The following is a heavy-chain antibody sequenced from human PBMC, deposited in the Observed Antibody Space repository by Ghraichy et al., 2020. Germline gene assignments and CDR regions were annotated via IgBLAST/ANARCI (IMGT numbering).Heavy chain of an antibody. CDR1: GFTFSSYS. J-gene: IGHJ6*02. D-gene: IGHD6-19*01. Sequence: GGSLRLSCAASGFTFSSYSMNWVRQAPGKGLEWVSSISSSSSYIYYADSVKGRFTISRDNAKNSLYLQMNSLRAEDTAVYYCATPSSGWSYYYYYGMDVWGQGTTVTVSS. V-gene: IGHV3-21*01. CDR2: ISSSSSYI. CDR3: ATPSSGWSYYYYYGMDV.